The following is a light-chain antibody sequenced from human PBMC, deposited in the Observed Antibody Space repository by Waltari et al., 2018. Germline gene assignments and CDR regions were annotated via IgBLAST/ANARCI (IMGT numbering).Light chain of an antibody. Sequence: DIQMTQSPSSLSASVGDRVTITCRASQSISSYLNWYQQKPGKAPKLLIYAASRLQSGVPSRFSGSGSVTDFTHTISSLQPEDFATYYCQQSYSTPPFTFGPGTKVDIK. CDR1: QSISSY. CDR3: QQSYSTPPFT. CDR2: AAS. J-gene: IGKJ3*01. V-gene: IGKV1-39*01.